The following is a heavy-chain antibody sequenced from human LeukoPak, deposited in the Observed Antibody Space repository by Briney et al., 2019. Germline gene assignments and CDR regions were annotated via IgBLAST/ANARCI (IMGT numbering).Heavy chain of an antibody. CDR1: GDPVSDYY. V-gene: IGHV1-46*01. D-gene: IGHD2-15*01. CDR3: AREVAATSFDS. J-gene: IGHJ4*02. CDR2: ISPSDGST. Sequence: GASVKVSCKAPGDPVSDYYIQWVRQGPGQGLEWLGIISPSDGSTAYSQRFQDRLNLTRDTPTNTVYMEMRSLTSEDTAVYYCAREVAATSFDSWGQGTLVTVSS.